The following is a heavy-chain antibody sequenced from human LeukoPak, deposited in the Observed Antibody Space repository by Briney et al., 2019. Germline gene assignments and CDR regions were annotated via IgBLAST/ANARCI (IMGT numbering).Heavy chain of an antibody. J-gene: IGHJ4*02. V-gene: IGHV1-2*06. CDR1: GYTFTGYY. CDR2: INPNSGGT. Sequence: ASVKVSCKASGYTFTGYYMHLVRQAPGQGLEWMGRINPNSGGTNYAQKFQGRVTMTRDTSISTAYMELSRLRSDDTAVYYCARVLNCSGGSCSHFFDYWGQGTLVTVSS. D-gene: IGHD2-15*01. CDR3: ARVLNCSGGSCSHFFDY.